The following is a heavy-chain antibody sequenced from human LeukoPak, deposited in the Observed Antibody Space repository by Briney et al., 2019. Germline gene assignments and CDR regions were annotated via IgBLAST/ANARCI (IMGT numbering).Heavy chain of an antibody. CDR3: AKDGGYSYGYGYYYYMDV. CDR1: GFTFRSSE. Sequence: GGSLRLSCAASGFTFRSSEMNWVRQAPGKGLEWVSYISSSATTIYYADSVKGRFTISRQNAKKSLFLQMNSLRAEDTAVYYCAKDGGYSYGYGYYYYMDVWGKGTTVTISS. J-gene: IGHJ6*03. V-gene: IGHV3-48*03. D-gene: IGHD5-18*01. CDR2: ISSSATTI.